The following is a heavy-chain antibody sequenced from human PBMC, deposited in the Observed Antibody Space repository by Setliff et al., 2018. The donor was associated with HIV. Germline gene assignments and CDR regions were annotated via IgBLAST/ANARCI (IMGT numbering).Heavy chain of an antibody. CDR1: GGSISRFY. Sequence: SETLSLTCTVSGGSISRFYWSWIRQPPGKGLEWIGFGHHSGHTRQNPSLASRVTISVDMSKNQFSLKLSSVTAADTAVYYCARGEFYCGTDCYWSSFDYWGQGILVTVSS. J-gene: IGHJ4*02. V-gene: IGHV4-4*09. CDR2: GHHSGHT. D-gene: IGHD2-21*02. CDR3: ARGEFYCGTDCYWSSFDY.